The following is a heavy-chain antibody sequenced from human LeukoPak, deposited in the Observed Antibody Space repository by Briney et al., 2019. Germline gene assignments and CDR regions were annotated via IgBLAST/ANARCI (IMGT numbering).Heavy chain of an antibody. CDR1: GGSISSYY. V-gene: IGHV4-59*01. J-gene: IGHJ5*02. Sequence: SETLPLTCTVSGGSISSYYWSWIRQPPEKGLEWIGFIYNSGSTNYNPSLKSRVTISIDTSKNQFSLKLSSVTAADTAVYYCARDMTAGGWFDPWGQGTLVTVSS. CDR2: IYNSGST. CDR3: ARDMTAGGWFDP. D-gene: IGHD2-21*02.